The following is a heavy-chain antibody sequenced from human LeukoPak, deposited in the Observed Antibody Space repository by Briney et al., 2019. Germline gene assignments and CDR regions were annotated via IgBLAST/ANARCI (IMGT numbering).Heavy chain of an antibody. V-gene: IGHV5-10-1*01. J-gene: IGHJ5*02. D-gene: IGHD2-2*01. CDR2: IVPSDSYT. CDR3: ARPPYCSSTSCYDWFWFDP. Sequence: GGSLQISCKGSGYSFTSYWISWVRPMPGKGLEWMGRIVPSDSYTNYSPSFQGHVTISADKSISTAYLQWSSLKASDTAMYYCARPPYCSSTSCYDWFWFDPWGQGTLVTVSS. CDR1: GYSFTSYW.